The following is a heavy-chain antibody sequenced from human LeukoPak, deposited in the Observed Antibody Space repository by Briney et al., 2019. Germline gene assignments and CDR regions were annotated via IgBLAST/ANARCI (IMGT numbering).Heavy chain of an antibody. V-gene: IGHV3-73*01. CDR3: TRASRGYTYGSDY. J-gene: IGHJ4*02. Sequence: GGSLRLSCAASGFTFSGSAIHSVRQASGKGLEWVGRIRTKANFYATAYAASVKGRFTISRDDSKNTAYLQMNSLKTEDTAVYYCTRASRGYTYGSDYWGQGTLVTVSS. D-gene: IGHD5-18*01. CDR2: IRTKANFYAT. CDR1: GFTFSGSA.